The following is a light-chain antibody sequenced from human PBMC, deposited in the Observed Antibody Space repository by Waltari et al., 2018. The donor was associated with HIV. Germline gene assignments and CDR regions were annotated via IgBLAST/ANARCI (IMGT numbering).Light chain of an antibody. V-gene: IGLV2-14*01. CDR1: SSDVGDYNY. CDR2: YVS. CDR3: SSYTSSSTRV. Sequence: HSALTQPASVSGSPGQPITIPCTGTSSDVGDYNYFSWYQQHPGKAPKLIIYYVSNRPSGVSKRFSGSKSGNTASLTISGLQTEDEADYYCSSYTSSSTRVFGTGTKVTVL. J-gene: IGLJ1*01.